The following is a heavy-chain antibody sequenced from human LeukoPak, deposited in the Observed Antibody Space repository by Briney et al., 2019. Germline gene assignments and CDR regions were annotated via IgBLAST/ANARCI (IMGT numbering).Heavy chain of an antibody. V-gene: IGHV3-48*01. CDR1: GFTFSSYS. J-gene: IGHJ3*02. Sequence: GGSLRLSCAASGFTFSSYSMNWVRQAPGKGLEWVSYISSSSSTIYYADSVKGRFTISRDNAKNSLYLQMNSLRAEDTAVYYCARSIAAAGRHAFDIWGQGTMVTVSS. CDR2: ISSSSSTI. D-gene: IGHD6-13*01. CDR3: ARSIAAAGRHAFDI.